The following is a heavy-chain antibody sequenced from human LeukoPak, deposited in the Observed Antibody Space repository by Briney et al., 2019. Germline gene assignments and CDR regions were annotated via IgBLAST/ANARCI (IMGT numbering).Heavy chain of an antibody. CDR1: GGSISSYY. V-gene: IGHV4-4*07. CDR3: ARDSDVVRVGATTVRYYYYMDV. D-gene: IGHD1-26*01. J-gene: IGHJ6*03. Sequence: PSETLSLTCTVSGGSISSYYWSWIRQPAGKGLEWIGRIYTSGSTNFNPSFKRRVNMSVDTSKNHLSLKLSSVTAADTAVYYCARDSDVVRVGATTVRYYYYMDVWGKGTTVTVSS. CDR2: IYTSGST.